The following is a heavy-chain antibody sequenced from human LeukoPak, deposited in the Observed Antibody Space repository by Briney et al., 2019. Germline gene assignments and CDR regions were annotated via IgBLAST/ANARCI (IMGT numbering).Heavy chain of an antibody. CDR3: AKGSPPGD. Sequence: PGGSLRLSCAASGFTVSSNYMSWVRQAPGKGLEWVSVIYSGGSTYYADSVRGRFTISRDNAKNSLYLQMNTLRAEDTAVYYCAKGSPPGDWGQGTLVTVSS. CDR1: GFTVSSNY. CDR2: IYSGGST. D-gene: IGHD3-16*01. V-gene: IGHV3-53*01. J-gene: IGHJ4*02.